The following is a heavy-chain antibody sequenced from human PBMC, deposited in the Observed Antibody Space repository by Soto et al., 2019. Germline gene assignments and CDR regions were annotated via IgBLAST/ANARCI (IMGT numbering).Heavy chain of an antibody. Sequence: ASVKVSCKVFGYTFSTYGLGWVRQAPGQGLEWMGWVSPYNGNTYYAPGLQGRVTMTTDTSTNTAYMSLRSLRSDDTAIYYCVRGGILEANRPYYYYGLDVWGQGTPVTFSS. CDR2: VSPYNGNT. CDR1: GYTFSTYG. J-gene: IGHJ6*02. CDR3: VRGGILEANRPYYYYGLDV. V-gene: IGHV1-18*01. D-gene: IGHD1-1*01.